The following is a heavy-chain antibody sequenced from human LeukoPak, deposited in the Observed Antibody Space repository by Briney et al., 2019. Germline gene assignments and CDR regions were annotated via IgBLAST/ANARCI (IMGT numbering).Heavy chain of an antibody. Sequence: SETLSLTCTVSGISITTYYWSWIRQPPGKGLEWIGLIHYSGSTTYNPSLKRPVTIPIDTSKNQSSLHLSSVTAADTAVYYCARDIREVGDSHFFDYWGQGALVTVTS. CDR3: ARDIREVGDSHFFDY. D-gene: IGHD1-26*01. V-gene: IGHV4-59*01. CDR2: IHYSGST. CDR1: GISITTYY. J-gene: IGHJ4*02.